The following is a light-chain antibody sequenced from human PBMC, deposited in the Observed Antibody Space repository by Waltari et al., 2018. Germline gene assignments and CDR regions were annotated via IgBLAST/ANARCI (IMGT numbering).Light chain of an antibody. CDR2: RNN. V-gene: IGLV1-47*01. Sequence: QSVLTQPPSASGTPGQRVTISCSGSSSNIGSNCVYWYQQLPGTAPKPLIYRNNQRPSGVPDRFSGSKSGTSASLAISGLRSEDEADYYCAAWDDSPRWVFGGGTKLTVL. CDR1: SSNIGSNC. CDR3: AAWDDSPRWV. J-gene: IGLJ3*02.